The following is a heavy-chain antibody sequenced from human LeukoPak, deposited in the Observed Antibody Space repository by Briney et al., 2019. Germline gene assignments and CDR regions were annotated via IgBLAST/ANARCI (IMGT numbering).Heavy chain of an antibody. CDR2: MNPNSGNT. J-gene: IGHJ6*02. Sequence: EASVKVSCKASGYTFTSYDINWVQQATGQGLEWMGWMNPNSGNTGYAQKFQGRVTMTRNTSISTAYMELSSLRSGDTAVYYCAGITMVRGVIDPDYYYGMDVWGQGTTVTVSS. V-gene: IGHV1-8*01. CDR1: GYTFTSYD. CDR3: AGITMVRGVIDPDYYYGMDV. D-gene: IGHD3-10*01.